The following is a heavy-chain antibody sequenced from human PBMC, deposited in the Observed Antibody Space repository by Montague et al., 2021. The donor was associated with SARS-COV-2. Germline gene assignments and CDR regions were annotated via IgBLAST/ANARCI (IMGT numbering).Heavy chain of an antibody. Sequence: SLRLSCAASRLPFNGYAMHWVRQAPGKGLEWLTFISHDESNHRYADSVKGRFTISRDNFKNTLYLQMDSRRPEDTAVYYCAREGYRSGSFYIDYWGQGTLVTVSS. CDR1: RLPFNGYA. CDR3: AREGYRSGSFYIDY. J-gene: IGHJ4*01. D-gene: IGHD1-26*01. V-gene: IGHV3-30*04. CDR2: ISHDESNH.